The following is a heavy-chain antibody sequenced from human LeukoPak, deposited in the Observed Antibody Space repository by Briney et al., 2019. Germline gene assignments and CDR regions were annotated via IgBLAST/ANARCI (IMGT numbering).Heavy chain of an antibody. J-gene: IGHJ4*02. CDR2: IRSNGGST. Sequence: PGGSLRLSCSASGFTFSYYAIHWVRQAPGKGLEYVSGIRSNGGSTYYADSVKGRFTISRDNSKNTLFLQMNNLRAEDTAVYYCASNLYGSGNDPGYWGQGTLVTVSS. CDR1: GFTFSYYA. CDR3: ASNLYGSGNDPGY. V-gene: IGHV3-64*04. D-gene: IGHD3-10*01.